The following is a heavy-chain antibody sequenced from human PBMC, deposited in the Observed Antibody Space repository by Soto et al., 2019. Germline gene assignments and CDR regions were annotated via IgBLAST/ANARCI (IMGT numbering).Heavy chain of an antibody. J-gene: IGHJ1*01. D-gene: IGHD2-8*01. V-gene: IGHV3-23*01. CDR2: ITGTGDRT. CDR3: ARKVLYCTNDGCSNK. Sequence: EVQLLESGGGLVLRGGSLRLSCAASGFTFVSYAMTWVRQAPGKGLEWVSVITGTGDRTYYADSVKGRFTISRDNSKNTVYLQMYSLTAEDTAVYYCARKVLYCTNDGCSNKRGQGTLVTVSS. CDR1: GFTFVSYA.